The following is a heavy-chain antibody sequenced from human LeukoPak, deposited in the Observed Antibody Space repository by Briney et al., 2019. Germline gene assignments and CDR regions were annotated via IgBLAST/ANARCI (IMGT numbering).Heavy chain of an antibody. CDR3: ARVPTTYGMDV. V-gene: IGHV3-48*01. CDR2: ISSGGSTT. J-gene: IGHJ6*02. CDR1: GFIFSSYS. Sequence: GGSLSLSCAASGFIFSSYSMNWVRQAPGKGLEWVSYISSGGSTTSYADSVKGRFTISRDNAKNSLYLQMNSLRAEDTAVFYCARVPTTYGMDVWGQGTTVAVSS. D-gene: IGHD4-17*01.